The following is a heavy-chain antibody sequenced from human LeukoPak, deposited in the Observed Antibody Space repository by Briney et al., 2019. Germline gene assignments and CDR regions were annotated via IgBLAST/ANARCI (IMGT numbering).Heavy chain of an antibody. CDR2: MSGSGYYT. J-gene: IGHJ6*03. CDR1: GFAFSNFA. V-gene: IGHV3-23*01. D-gene: IGHD3-3*01. Sequence: GGSLRLSCAASGFAFSNFAMSWVRQAPGKRLEWVSAMSGSGYYTYYVESVKGRFTISRDSSKNTLYLHMNSLRADDTAVYYCAKMEGQRLYDYCMDVWGRGTTVTVSS. CDR3: AKMEGQRLYDYCMDV.